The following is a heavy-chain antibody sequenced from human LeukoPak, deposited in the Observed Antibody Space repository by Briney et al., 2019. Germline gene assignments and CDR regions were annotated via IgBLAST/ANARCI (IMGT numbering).Heavy chain of an antibody. CDR3: ARGIPIVVVVAATVPFDY. Sequence: FXXYYWXWIRQXXGXXLXXXXXXXXSALPNYNPSLKTRVTISVDTSKNQFSLKLSSVTAADTAVYYCARGIPIVVVVAATVPFDYWGQGTLVTVSS. V-gene: IGHV4-34*01. J-gene: IGHJ4*02. D-gene: IGHD2-15*01. CDR1: FXXYY. CDR2: XXXSALP.